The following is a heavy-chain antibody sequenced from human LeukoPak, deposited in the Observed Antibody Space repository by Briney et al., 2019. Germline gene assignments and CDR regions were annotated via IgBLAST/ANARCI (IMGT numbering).Heavy chain of an antibody. J-gene: IGHJ3*02. CDR2: INSVGGTT. Sequence: QPGWSLRLSCAASGFTFNSYGMNWFRQAPGKGLEWISYINSVGGTTFYADSVKGRFTITRDNANNTLYLQMNSLRAEDAAIYYCARSHMYGHYGEHIWGHGTVVAVSS. D-gene: IGHD4-17*01. V-gene: IGHV3-48*03. CDR3: ARSHMYGHYGEHI. CDR1: GFTFNSYG.